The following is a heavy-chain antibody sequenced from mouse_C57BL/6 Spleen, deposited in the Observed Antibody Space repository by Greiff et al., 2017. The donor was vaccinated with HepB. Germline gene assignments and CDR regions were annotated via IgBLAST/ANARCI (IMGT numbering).Heavy chain of an antibody. CDR2: ISYDGSN. V-gene: IGHV3-6*01. D-gene: IGHD1-1*01. CDR1: GYSITSGYY. CDR3: ASLQIYGSSYDWFAY. J-gene: IGHJ3*01. Sequence: DVQLVESGPGLVKPSQSLSLTCSVTGYSITSGYYWNWIRQFPGNKLEWMGYISYDGSNNYNPSLKNRISITRDTSKNQFFLKLNSVTTEDTATYYCASLQIYGSSYDWFAYWGQGTLVTVSA.